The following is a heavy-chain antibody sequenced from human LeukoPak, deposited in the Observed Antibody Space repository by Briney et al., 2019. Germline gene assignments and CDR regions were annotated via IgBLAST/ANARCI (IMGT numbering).Heavy chain of an antibody. CDR3: AKDYESGDIVVVVAAFDYFDY. CDR2: ISGSGGST. Sequence: GGSLRLSCAASGFAFSSYAMSWVRQAPGKGLEWVSAISGSGGSTYYADSVKGRLTISRDNSKSTLYLQMNSLRAEDTAVYYCAKDYESGDIVVVVAAFDYFDYWGQGTLVTVSS. CDR1: GFAFSSYA. V-gene: IGHV3-23*01. J-gene: IGHJ4*02. D-gene: IGHD2-15*01.